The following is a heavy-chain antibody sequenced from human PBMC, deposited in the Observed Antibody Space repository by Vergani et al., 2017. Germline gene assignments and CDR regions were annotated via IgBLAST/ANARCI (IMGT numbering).Heavy chain of an antibody. Sequence: QVQLVQSGAEVKKPGSSVKVSCKASGGTFSSYAISWVRQAPGQGLEWMGGIIPIFGTANYAQKFQGRVTITADESPSTAYMELSSLRSEDTAVYYCASNYDSSGYYTGDAFDIWGQGTMVTVSS. CDR2: IIPIFGTA. CDR1: GGTFSSYA. D-gene: IGHD3-22*01. J-gene: IGHJ3*02. CDR3: ASNYDSSGYYTGDAFDI. V-gene: IGHV1-69*01.